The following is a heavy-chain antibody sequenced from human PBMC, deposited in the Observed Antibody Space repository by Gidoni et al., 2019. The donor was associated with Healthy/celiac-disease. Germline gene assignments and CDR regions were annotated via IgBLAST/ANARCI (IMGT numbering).Heavy chain of an antibody. CDR2: MNPNRGKT. CDR1: GYTFSSNA. D-gene: IGHD6-19*01. CDR3: ARGRWLAVDSLDP. Sequence: QVQLVQSGAEVKNHGASVKVSCKAPGYTFSSNAINWVRQATGQGLGWMGRMNPNRGKTGYAQKCLGRVTMTRNTAISTAYMELSSLRSEDTAVYYCARGRWLAVDSLDPWGQGTLVTVSA. V-gene: IGHV1-8*01. J-gene: IGHJ5*02.